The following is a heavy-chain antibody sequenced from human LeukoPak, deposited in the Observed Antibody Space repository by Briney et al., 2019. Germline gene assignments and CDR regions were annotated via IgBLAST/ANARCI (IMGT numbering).Heavy chain of an antibody. CDR1: GFTVSSNY. D-gene: IGHD3-3*01. J-gene: IGHJ4*02. V-gene: IGHV3-66*04. Sequence: PGGSLRLSCAASGFTVSSNYMSWVRQAPGKGLEWVSVIYSGGSTYYADSVKGRFTISRDNAKNSLYLQMNSLRAEDTAVYYCARHATRITIFGVVIGLFDYWGQGTLVTVSS. CDR2: IYSGGST. CDR3: ARHATRITIFGVVIGLFDY.